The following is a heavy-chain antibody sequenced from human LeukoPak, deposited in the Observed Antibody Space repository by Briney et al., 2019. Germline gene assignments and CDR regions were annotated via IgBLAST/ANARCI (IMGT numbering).Heavy chain of an antibody. CDR3: ARAHIAPKTAVAFDI. D-gene: IGHD6-13*01. CDR1: GGTFSSYA. Sequence: SVKVSCKASGGTFSSYAISWVRQAPGQGLEWMGGIIPIFGTANYAQKFQGRVTITTDESTSTAYLELSSLRSEDTAVYYCARAHIAPKTAVAFDIWGQGTMVTVSS. CDR2: IIPIFGTA. V-gene: IGHV1-69*05. J-gene: IGHJ3*02.